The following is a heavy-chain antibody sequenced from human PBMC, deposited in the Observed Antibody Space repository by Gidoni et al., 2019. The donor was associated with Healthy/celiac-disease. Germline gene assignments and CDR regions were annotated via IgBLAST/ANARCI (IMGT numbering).Heavy chain of an antibody. D-gene: IGHD5-18*01. V-gene: IGHV4-39*01. J-gene: IGHJ4*02. CDR3: ARDGDTAMVTLDY. CDR2: IYYRGST. CDR1: GGSISSSSYY. Sequence: QLQLQESGPGLVKPSATLSLTCTVAGGSISSSSYYWGWIRPPPGKGLEWIGSIYYRGSTYYNPSLKSRVTISVDTSKNQFSLKLSSVTAADTAVYYCARDGDTAMVTLDYWGQGTLVTVSS.